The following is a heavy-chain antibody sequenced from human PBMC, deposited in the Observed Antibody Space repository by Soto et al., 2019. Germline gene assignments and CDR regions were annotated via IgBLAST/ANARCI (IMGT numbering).Heavy chain of an antibody. J-gene: IGHJ4*02. Sequence: VASVKVSCKASGYSFTSYAMHWVRQAPGQRLEWMGWINAGNGNTKYSQKFQGRVTITRDTSASTAYMELSSLRSEDTAVYYCASSDSGYDPFDYWGQGTLVTVSS. D-gene: IGHD5-12*01. V-gene: IGHV1-3*01. CDR2: INAGNGNT. CDR3: ASSDSGYDPFDY. CDR1: GYSFTSYA.